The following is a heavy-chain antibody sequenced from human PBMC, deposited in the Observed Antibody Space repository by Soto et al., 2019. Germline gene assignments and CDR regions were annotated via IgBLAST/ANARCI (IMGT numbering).Heavy chain of an antibody. CDR2: SHYSGSA. V-gene: IGHV4-31*03. D-gene: IGHD5-18*01. CDR1: GASVKSGSYF. CDR3: ATVDTAIVNYFDY. Sequence: SEIRSLACSVSGASVKSGSYFWTWIRQDPGKGLEWIVYSHYSGSAFYNPSLKSRVSISVDTSKNQFSLKLSSVTAADTAVYYSATVDTAIVNYFDYWCQGALVTV. J-gene: IGHJ4*02.